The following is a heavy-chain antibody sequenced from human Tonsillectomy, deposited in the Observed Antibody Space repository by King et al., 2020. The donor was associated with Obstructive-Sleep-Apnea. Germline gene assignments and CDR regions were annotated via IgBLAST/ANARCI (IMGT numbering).Heavy chain of an antibody. V-gene: IGHV3-15*01. CDR1: GFIFSKAW. Sequence: VQLVESGGGFIKSGGSLSLSCAASGFIFSKAWMSWVRQAPGKGLEWVGRIKSKTDGGTSDYAAPVKGRFTISRDDSKNTVYLEMNSLKTDDTAVYYCTTAYSAGWCFDYWGQGTLVTVSS. D-gene: IGHD6-19*01. CDR2: IKSKTDGGTS. CDR3: TTAYSAGWCFDY. J-gene: IGHJ4*02.